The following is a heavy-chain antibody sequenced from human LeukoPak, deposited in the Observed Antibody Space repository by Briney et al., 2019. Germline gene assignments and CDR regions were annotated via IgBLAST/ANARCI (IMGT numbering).Heavy chain of an antibody. J-gene: IGHJ4*02. D-gene: IGHD5-12*01. V-gene: IGHV1-69*04. Sequence: ASVTVSCKASGGTFSGYAISWVRQAPGQGLEWMGRIIPILGIANYAQKFQGRVTITADKSTSTAYMELSSLRSEDTAVYYCASEPESTRGYSGYDNWGQGTLVTVSS. CDR1: GGTFSGYA. CDR2: IIPILGIA. CDR3: ASEPESTRGYSGYDN.